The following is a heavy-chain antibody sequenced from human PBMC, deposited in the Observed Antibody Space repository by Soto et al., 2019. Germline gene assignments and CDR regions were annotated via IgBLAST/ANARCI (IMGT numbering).Heavy chain of an antibody. J-gene: IGHJ4*02. D-gene: IGHD6-13*01. CDR2: ITSRGTTV. Sequence: QVQLVESGGGLVTPGGSLRLSCAASAFTFSDYYMTWIRQAAGKGLEWVSYITSRGTTVYYADSVKGRFTISRDNTKNSLYLQMNSLRAEDTAVYYCARGSKGSSWFSASYHFDSWGQGTLVTLSS. V-gene: IGHV3-11*01. CDR1: AFTFSDYY. CDR3: ARGSKGSSWFSASYHFDS.